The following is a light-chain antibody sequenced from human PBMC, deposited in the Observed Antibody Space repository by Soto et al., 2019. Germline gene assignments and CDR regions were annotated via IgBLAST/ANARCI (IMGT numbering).Light chain of an antibody. V-gene: IGKV3-15*01. CDR2: GAS. J-gene: IGKJ1*01. Sequence: EIVLTQSPATLSVSLGDSATLSCRASQRVSLSLAWFQMRPGQPPRLLIYGASTRATDIPARFSGSGSGTDFTLTISSLQSEDFAVYFCQQYHIWPSWSFGQGTKVEHK. CDR3: QQYHIWPSWS. CDR1: QRVSLS.